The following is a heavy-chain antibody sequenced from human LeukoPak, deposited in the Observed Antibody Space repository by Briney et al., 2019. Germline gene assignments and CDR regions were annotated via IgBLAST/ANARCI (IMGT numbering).Heavy chain of an antibody. D-gene: IGHD3-22*01. CDR3: ARDHGTTRYYYDSSGQMRGY. J-gene: IGHJ4*02. CDR1: GFTFSGYS. CDR2: ISSSSSYI. Sequence: GGSLRLSCAASGFTFSGYSMNWVRQAPGKGLEWVSSISSSSSYIYYADSVKGRFTISRDNAKNSLYLQMNSLRAEDTAVYYCARDHGTTRYYYDSSGQMRGYWGQGTLVTVSS. V-gene: IGHV3-21*01.